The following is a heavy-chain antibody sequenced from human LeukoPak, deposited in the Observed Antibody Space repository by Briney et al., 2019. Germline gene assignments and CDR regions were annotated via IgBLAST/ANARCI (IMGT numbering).Heavy chain of an antibody. CDR3: ARWHGAADAFDI. CDR1: GGTFSSYA. V-gene: IGHV1-69*13. J-gene: IGHJ3*02. D-gene: IGHD2-15*01. Sequence: SVKVSCKASGGTFSSYAISWVRQAPGQGLEWMGGIIPIFGTANYAQKFQGRVTITADESTSTAYMELSSLRSEDTAVYYCARWHGAADAFDIWGQGTMVTVSS. CDR2: IIPIFGTA.